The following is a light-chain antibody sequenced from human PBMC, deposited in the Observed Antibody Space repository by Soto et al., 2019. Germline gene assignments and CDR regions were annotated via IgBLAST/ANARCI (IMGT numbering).Light chain of an antibody. Sequence: SYELTQPPSVSVAPGKTARITCGGNNIGSKSVHWYQQKPGQAPVLVIYYDSDRPSGIPERFSGSNSGNTATLTISRVEAGDEADYYCQVWDSSSPVVFGGGTKL. CDR1: NIGSKS. V-gene: IGLV3-21*04. J-gene: IGLJ2*01. CDR2: YDS. CDR3: QVWDSSSPVV.